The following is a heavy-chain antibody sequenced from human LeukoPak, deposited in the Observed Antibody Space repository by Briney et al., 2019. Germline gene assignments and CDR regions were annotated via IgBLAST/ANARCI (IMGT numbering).Heavy chain of an antibody. V-gene: IGHV1-2*02. J-gene: IGHJ4*02. CDR2: INPNSGGT. CDR1: GYTFTGYY. CDR3: ARGYYDSSGYYNY. D-gene: IGHD3-22*01. Sequence: GASVEVSCKASGYTFTGYYMHWVRQAPGQGIEWMGWINPNSGGTNYAQKFQGRVTMTRDTSISTAYMELSRLRSDDTAVYYCARGYYDSSGYYNYWGQGTLVTVSS.